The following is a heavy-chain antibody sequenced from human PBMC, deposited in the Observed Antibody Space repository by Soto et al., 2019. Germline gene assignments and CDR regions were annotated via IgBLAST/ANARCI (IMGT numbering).Heavy chain of an antibody. CDR2: IYPGDSDT. CDR3: ARGSYYYDGSAYYYGLDV. J-gene: IGHJ6*02. Sequence: GESLKISCKVSGYSFTRYWIGWVRQIPWKGLEWMGIIYPGDSDTRYSPSFQGQVTISADKSISTAYLQWSSLKASDTAMYYCARGSYYYDGSAYYYGLDVWGQGTRVTFSS. V-gene: IGHV5-51*01. CDR1: GYSFTRYW. D-gene: IGHD3-22*01.